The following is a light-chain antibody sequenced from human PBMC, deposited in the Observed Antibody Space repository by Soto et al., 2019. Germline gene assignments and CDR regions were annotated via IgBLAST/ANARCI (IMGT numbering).Light chain of an antibody. CDR3: AQSGISPLSL. J-gene: IGKJ1*01. V-gene: IGKV3-20*01. CDR2: GSS. CDR1: HSVSSSY. Sequence: EIVLTQSPGTLPLSPGERATLSCRASHSVSSSYLAWYQQKPGQAPRLLIYGSSSRATGIPDRFSGSGSGTDFTLTISRLEAEDFFLYDTAQSGISPLSLLGHVPK.